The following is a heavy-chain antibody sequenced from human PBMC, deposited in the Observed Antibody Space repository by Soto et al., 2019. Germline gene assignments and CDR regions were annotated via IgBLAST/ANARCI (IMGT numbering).Heavy chain of an antibody. CDR1: GYTFTSYA. CDR3: ASSAEWLLPFPFDY. V-gene: IGHV1-3*01. D-gene: IGHD3-3*01. J-gene: IGHJ4*02. Sequence: AASVKVSCKASGYTFTSYAMHWVLQAPGQRLEWMGWINAGNGNTKYSQKFQGRVTITRDTSASTAYMELSSLRSEDTAVYYCASSAEWLLPFPFDYWGQGTPVTVSS. CDR2: INAGNGNT.